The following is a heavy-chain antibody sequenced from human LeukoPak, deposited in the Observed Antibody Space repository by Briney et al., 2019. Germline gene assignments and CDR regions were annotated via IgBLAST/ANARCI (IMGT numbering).Heavy chain of an antibody. CDR1: GFTFSSYA. D-gene: IGHD2/OR15-2a*01. J-gene: IGHJ6*03. Sequence: GGSLRLSCAASGFTFSSYAMSWVRQAPGKGLEWVAVVWFDGSNDYYADSVKGRFTISRDNSKNTLYLHMNTLRAEDTAVYYCARTRFYGNSGCYFYMDVWGKWTRVIVSS. CDR3: ARTRFYGNSGCYFYMDV. CDR2: VWFDGSND. V-gene: IGHV3-33*08.